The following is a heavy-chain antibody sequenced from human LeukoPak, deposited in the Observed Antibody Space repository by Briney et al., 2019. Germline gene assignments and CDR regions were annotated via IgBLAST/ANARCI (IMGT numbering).Heavy chain of an antibody. CDR1: GGSISNYY. Sequence: PSETLSLTCTVSGGSISNYYWSWIRQPPGKGLEWIGYIYYRGSTNFNPSLKSRVTISVDTSENQFSLKLSSVTAADTAVYYCARQSAAGTNNWFDPWGQGTLVTVSS. CDR2: IYYRGST. CDR3: ARQSAAGTNNWFDP. D-gene: IGHD6-13*01. V-gene: IGHV4-59*08. J-gene: IGHJ5*02.